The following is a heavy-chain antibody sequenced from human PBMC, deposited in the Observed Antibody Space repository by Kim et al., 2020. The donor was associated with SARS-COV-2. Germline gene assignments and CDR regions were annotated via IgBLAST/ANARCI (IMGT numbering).Heavy chain of an antibody. J-gene: IGHJ4*02. D-gene: IGHD1-26*01. V-gene: IGHV4-59*01. CDR2: T. CDR3: ARVVGATLFDY. Sequence: TNYNPSLKSRVTISVDTSKNQFSLKLSSVTAADTAVYYCARVVGATLFDYWGQGTLVTVSS.